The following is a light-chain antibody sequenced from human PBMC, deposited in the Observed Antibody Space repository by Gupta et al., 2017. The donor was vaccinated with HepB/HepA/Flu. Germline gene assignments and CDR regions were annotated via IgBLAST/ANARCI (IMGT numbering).Light chain of an antibody. V-gene: IGKV1-39*01. CDR1: QSISSY. Sequence: DIQMNQSPSYLSASVGDRVTITCRASQSISSYLNWYQQKPGKAPELLIYAASTLQTGVPSRFSGSGSGTDFTLTVSSLQPEDFATYYCQETYETPRTFGGGTKVEIK. CDR3: QETYETPRT. CDR2: AAS. J-gene: IGKJ4*01.